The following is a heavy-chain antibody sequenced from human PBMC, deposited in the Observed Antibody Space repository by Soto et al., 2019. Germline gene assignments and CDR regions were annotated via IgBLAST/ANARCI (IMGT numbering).Heavy chain of an antibody. CDR3: AKGRQLAVNYFDY. V-gene: IGHV3-23*01. CDR1: GFTFSSYA. Sequence: EVQLLESGGGLVQPGGSLRLSCAASGFTFSSYAMSWVRQAPGKGLEWVSAISGSGGSTYYADSVKGRFTISRDNSKNPLYLQMNSLRAEDTAVYYCAKGRQLAVNYFDYWGQGTLVTVSS. CDR2: ISGSGGST. J-gene: IGHJ4*02. D-gene: IGHD6-13*01.